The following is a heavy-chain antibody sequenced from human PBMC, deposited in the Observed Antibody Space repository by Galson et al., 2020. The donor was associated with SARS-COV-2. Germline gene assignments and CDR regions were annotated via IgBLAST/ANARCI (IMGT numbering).Heavy chain of an antibody. J-gene: IGHJ5*02. CDR1: GGPHSSRPSY. V-gene: IGHV4-39*07. CDR3: ARSTEYYDSSGYYPPSWFDP. CDR2: IYYSGNT. D-gene: IGHD3-22*01. Sequence: ASETLTHTCTVPGGPHSSRPSYWAWIRQPPGKGLEWIGNIYYSGNTHYNPSLKSRVTISVDTSKNHFSLNLRSVPAADTAVYYCARSTEYYDSSGYYPPSWFDPWGQGTLVTVSS.